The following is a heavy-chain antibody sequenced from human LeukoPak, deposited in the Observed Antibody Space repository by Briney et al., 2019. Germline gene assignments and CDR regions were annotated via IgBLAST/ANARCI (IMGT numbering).Heavy chain of an antibody. CDR3: ARRGDYGDYPFDY. V-gene: IGHV4-4*02. CDR1: GDSMTISNW. J-gene: IGHJ4*02. CDR2: IYHSGST. Sequence: PSETLSLTCAVSGDSMTISNWWSWVRQPPGKGLEWIGEIYHSGSTNYNPSLKSRVTISVDKSKNQFSLKVRSVTAADTAVYYCARRGDYGDYPFDYWGQGTLVTVSS. D-gene: IGHD4-17*01.